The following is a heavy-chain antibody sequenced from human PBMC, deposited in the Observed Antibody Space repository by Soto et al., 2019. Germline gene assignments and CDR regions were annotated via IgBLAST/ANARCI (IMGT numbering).Heavy chain of an antibody. CDR1: GGSISSGDYY. J-gene: IGHJ4*02. Sequence: QVQLQESGPGLVKPSQTLSLTCTVSGGSISSGDYYWSWIRQPPGKGLEWIGYIYYSGSTYYNPSLTSXXTXAXXTSKNQFSLTLSSVTAADTAVYYCAHGSGSYSFDYWGQGTLVTVSS. V-gene: IGHV4-30-4*01. D-gene: IGHD3-10*01. CDR2: IYYSGST. CDR3: AHGSGSYSFDY.